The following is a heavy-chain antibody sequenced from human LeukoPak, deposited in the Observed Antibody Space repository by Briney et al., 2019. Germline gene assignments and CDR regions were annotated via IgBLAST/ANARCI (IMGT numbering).Heavy chain of an antibody. CDR2: IKHDGSEK. Sequence: PGGSLRLSCAASGFTFSSYWMSWVRQAPGKGLEWVANIKHDGSEKYYVDSGKGRFTISRDNAKNSLYLQMNSLRAEDTAVFFCARVSVAGTFQNDYWGQGTLVTVSS. D-gene: IGHD6-19*01. V-gene: IGHV3-7*01. CDR3: ARVSVAGTFQNDY. CDR1: GFTFSSYW. J-gene: IGHJ4*02.